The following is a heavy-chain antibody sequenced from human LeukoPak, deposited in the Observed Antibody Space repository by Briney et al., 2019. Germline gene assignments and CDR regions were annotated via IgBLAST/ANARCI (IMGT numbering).Heavy chain of an antibody. CDR2: INHSGST. V-gene: IGHV4-34*01. J-gene: IGHJ4*02. Sequence: KTSETLSLTCAVYGGSFSGYYWSWIRQPPGNGLEWIGEINHSGSTNYNPSLKSRVTISVDTSKNQFSLKLSSVTAADTAVYYCASAPIVGATTFDYWGQGTLVTVSS. CDR3: ASAPIVGATTFDY. D-gene: IGHD1-26*01. CDR1: GGSFSGYY.